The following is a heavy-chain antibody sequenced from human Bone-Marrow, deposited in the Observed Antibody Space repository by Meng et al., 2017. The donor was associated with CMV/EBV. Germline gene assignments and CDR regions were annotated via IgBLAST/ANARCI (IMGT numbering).Heavy chain of an antibody. CDR2: ISWNSGSI. Sequence: SLKISCAASGFTFDDYAMHWVRQAPGKGLEWVSGISWNSGSIGYADSVKGRFTISRDNAKNSLYLQMNSLRAEDTAFYYCAREDMGGTSGWFDPWGQGTLVTASS. V-gene: IGHV3-9*01. J-gene: IGHJ5*02. CDR3: AREDMGGTSGWFDP. CDR1: GFTFDDYA. D-gene: IGHD1-26*01.